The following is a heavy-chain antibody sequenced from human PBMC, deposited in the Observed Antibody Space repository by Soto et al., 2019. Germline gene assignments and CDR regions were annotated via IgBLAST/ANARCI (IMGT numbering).Heavy chain of an antibody. CDR3: AREVDPYYGGNSLSLDY. CDR2: IIPKFGTT. Sequence: ASVKVSCKASGGTFSTYGINWVRLAPGQVLEWMGWIIPKFGTTKNAQKFQGRVTLTADESTNTAYMELKYLRSEDTAVYFCAREVDPYYGGNSLSLDYWGQGTLVTVSS. V-gene: IGHV1-69*13. D-gene: IGHD4-17*01. J-gene: IGHJ4*02. CDR1: GGTFSTYG.